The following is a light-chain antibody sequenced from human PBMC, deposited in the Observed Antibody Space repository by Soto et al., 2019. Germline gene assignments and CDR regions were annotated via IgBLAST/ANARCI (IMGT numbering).Light chain of an antibody. CDR2: AAS. J-gene: IGKJ1*01. Sequence: DIQMTQSPSSLSASIGDRVTITCRASQYIGIYLNWYQKKPGKAPKVLIHAASRVQSGVPSTFSASGSGTDFALTISSLQPEDFVTYYRHQTHANPWTFGQGTKVDIK. V-gene: IGKV1-39*01. CDR1: QYIGIY. CDR3: HQTHANPWT.